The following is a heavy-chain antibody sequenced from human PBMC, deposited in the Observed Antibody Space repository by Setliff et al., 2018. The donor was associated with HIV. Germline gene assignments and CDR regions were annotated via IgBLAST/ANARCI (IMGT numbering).Heavy chain of an antibody. V-gene: IGHV4-34*01. CDR1: GESFSGFY. J-gene: IGHJ6*03. CDR2: INPSGST. CDR3: ARRFGASYLFSGYMDV. D-gene: IGHD1-26*01. Sequence: ETLSLTCAVYGESFSGFYWNWVRQPPGKGLEWIGEINPSGSTNYNPSLKSRVTISVDKAKNQFSLKLTSVTAADTAVYFYARRFGASYLFSGYMDVWGKGTTVTVSS.